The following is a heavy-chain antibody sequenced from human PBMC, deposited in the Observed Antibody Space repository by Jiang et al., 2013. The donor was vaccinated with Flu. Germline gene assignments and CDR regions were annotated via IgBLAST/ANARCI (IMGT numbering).Heavy chain of an antibody. V-gene: IGHV5-51*01. J-gene: IGHJ6*04. CDR3: ARQGFTIFGGDYYYGMDV. D-gene: IGHD3-3*01. CDR2: IYPGDSDT. CDR1: GYSFTSYW. Sequence: GAEVKKPGESLKISCKGSGYSFTSYWIGWVRQMPGKGLEWMGIIYPGDSDTRYSPSFQGQVTISADKSISTAYLQWSSLKASDTAMYYCARQGFTIFGGDYYYGMDVWGKGTTVTVSS.